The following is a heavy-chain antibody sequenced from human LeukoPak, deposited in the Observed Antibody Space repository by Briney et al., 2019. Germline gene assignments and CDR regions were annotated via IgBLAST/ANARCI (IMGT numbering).Heavy chain of an antibody. V-gene: IGHV3-21*01. D-gene: IGHD4-11*01. CDR2: ISSSNNYL. CDR3: ARDLVTMRAFDI. Sequence: GGSLRLSCAASGFTFSTYIMNWVRQAPGKGLEWVSSISSSNNYLYYADSVKGRFTISRDNAKNSLFLQMNSLRAEDTAVYYCARDLVTMRAFDIWGQGTMVTVSS. J-gene: IGHJ3*02. CDR1: GFTFSTYI.